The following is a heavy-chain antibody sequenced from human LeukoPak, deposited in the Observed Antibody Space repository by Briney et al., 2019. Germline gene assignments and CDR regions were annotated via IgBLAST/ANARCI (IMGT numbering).Heavy chain of an antibody. Sequence: ASVRVTCKTSAYPFTTYYMHWVRQAPGQGLEWMGVINPSDGSTSYAQKFRGRLTMTRDTSTSTLYMDLSSLIFEDTAVYFCTRDSSRGWLSVDQWGQGTLVTVSS. J-gene: IGHJ4*02. CDR3: TRDSSRGWLSVDQ. CDR1: AYPFTTYY. V-gene: IGHV1-46*01. D-gene: IGHD6-19*01. CDR2: INPSDGST.